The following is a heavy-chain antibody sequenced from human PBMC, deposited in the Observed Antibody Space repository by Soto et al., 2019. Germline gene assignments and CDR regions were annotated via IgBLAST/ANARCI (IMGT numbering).Heavy chain of an antibody. D-gene: IGHD6-13*01. CDR3: AREALYSSGWYYSDY. Sequence: ASVKVSCKASGGTFSSYAISWVRQAPGQGLEWMGWISAYNGNTNYAQKLQGRVTMTTDTSTRTAYMELRSLRSDDTAVYYCAREALYSSGWYYSDYWGQGTPVTVSS. J-gene: IGHJ4*02. CDR1: GGTFSSYA. CDR2: ISAYNGNT. V-gene: IGHV1-18*01.